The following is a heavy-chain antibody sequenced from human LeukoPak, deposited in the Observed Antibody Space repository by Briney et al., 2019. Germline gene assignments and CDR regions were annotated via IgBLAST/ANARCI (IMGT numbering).Heavy chain of an antibody. D-gene: IGHD3-10*01. V-gene: IGHV3-7*01. CDR2: IKQDGSEK. CDR1: GFTFSNHA. CDR3: ARTPMARGVINHPFDY. J-gene: IGHJ4*02. Sequence: PGGSLRLSCAASGFTFSNHAMNWVRQAPGKGLEWVADIKQDGSEKYYVDSVKGRFTISRDNAKNSLYLQMNSLRAEDTAVYYCARTPMARGVINHPFDYWGQGTLVTVSS.